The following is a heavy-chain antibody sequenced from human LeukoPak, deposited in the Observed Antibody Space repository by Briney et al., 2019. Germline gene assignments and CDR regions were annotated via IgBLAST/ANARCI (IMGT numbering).Heavy chain of an antibody. Sequence: GGSLRLSCAASGFTFSSCAMSWVRQAPGKGLEWVSAISGSGGSTYYADSVKGRFTISRDNSKNTLYLQMNSLRAEDTAVYYCAKDSSGWYGFYFDYWGQGTLVTVSS. V-gene: IGHV3-23*01. D-gene: IGHD6-19*01. J-gene: IGHJ4*02. CDR2: ISGSGGST. CDR1: GFTFSSCA. CDR3: AKDSSGWYGFYFDY.